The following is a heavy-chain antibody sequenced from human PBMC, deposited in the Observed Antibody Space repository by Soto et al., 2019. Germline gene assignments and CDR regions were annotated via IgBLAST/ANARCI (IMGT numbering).Heavy chain of an antibody. V-gene: IGHV4-34*01. CDR3: ASLPLTGYVDFDY. D-gene: IGHD3-9*01. J-gene: IGHJ4*02. CDR1: GGSFSGYY. Sequence: QVQLQQWGAGLLKPSETLSLTCAVYGGSFSGYYWSWIRQPPGKGLEWIGEINHSGSTNYIPSLKSRVTISVDTSKNQFSLKLNSVTAADTAVYYCASLPLTGYVDFDYWGQGTLVTVSS. CDR2: INHSGST.